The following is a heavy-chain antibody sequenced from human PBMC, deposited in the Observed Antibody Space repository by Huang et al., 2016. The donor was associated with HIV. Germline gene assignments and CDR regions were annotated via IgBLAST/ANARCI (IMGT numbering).Heavy chain of an antibody. CDR2: INNNAGNA. J-gene: IGHJ5*02. Sequence: QVQLVQSGSEFKKPGASVRVSCKASGYSFSDYAVNWVRQAPGQGLEWMGWINNNAGNATYVQGFRGRFVFSLDTSVKTAYLQISSLKTEDAAVYYCARDARELRDYLVRFNWFAPWGQGTLVTVSS. D-gene: IGHD1-7*01. CDR1: GYSFSDYA. CDR3: ARDARELRDYLVRFNWFAP. V-gene: IGHV7-4-1*02.